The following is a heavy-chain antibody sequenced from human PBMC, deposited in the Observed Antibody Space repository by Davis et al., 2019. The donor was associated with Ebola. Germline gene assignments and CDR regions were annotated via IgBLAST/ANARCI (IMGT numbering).Heavy chain of an antibody. Sequence: ASVKVSCKASGYTFTSYYMHWVRQAPGQGLEWMGWISAYNGNTNYAQKLQGRVTMTTDTSTSTAYMELRSLRSDDTAVYYCARENDYSNVWGPDYWGQGTLVTVSS. V-gene: IGHV1-18*04. CDR2: ISAYNGNT. CDR3: ARENDYSNVWGPDY. CDR1: GYTFTSYY. J-gene: IGHJ4*02. D-gene: IGHD4-11*01.